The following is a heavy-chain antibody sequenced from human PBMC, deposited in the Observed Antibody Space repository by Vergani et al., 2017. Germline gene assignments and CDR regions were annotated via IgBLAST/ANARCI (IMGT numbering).Heavy chain of an antibody. J-gene: IGHJ4*02. Sequence: VRLLESGGGLVQPGGSLRLSCAASGFIFSSSAMHWVRQAPGKGLEWLTSLRYDGSNKYYADSVKGRFTISRDNSKNTLSLQMNSLRAEDTAVYYCAKEKLAVGGTPPDYWGQGTLVTVSS. CDR3: AKEKLAVGGTPPDY. V-gene: IGHV3-30*02. CDR2: LRYDGSNK. D-gene: IGHD6-19*01. CDR1: GFIFSSSA.